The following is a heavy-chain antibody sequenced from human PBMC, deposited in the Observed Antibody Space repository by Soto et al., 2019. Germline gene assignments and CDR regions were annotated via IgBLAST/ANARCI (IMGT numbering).Heavy chain of an antibody. CDR2: INPSGGST. CDR3: ARDLTVGATHNWFDP. Sequence: ASVKVSCKASGYTFTSYYMHWVRQAPGQGLEWMGIINPSGGSTSYAQKFQGRVTMTRDTSTSTAYMELSSLRSEDTAVYYCARDLTVGATHNWFDPWGQGTLVTVSS. D-gene: IGHD1-26*01. V-gene: IGHV1-46*01. CDR1: GYTFTSYY. J-gene: IGHJ5*02.